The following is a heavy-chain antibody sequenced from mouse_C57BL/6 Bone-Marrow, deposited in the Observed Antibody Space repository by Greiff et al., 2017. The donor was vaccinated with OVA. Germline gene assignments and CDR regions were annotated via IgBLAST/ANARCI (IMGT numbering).Heavy chain of an antibody. CDR3: ARYGAVVATDWYFDV. V-gene: IGHV7-3*01. D-gene: IGHD1-1*01. CDR2: IRNKANGYTT. J-gene: IGHJ1*03. CDR1: GFTFTDYY. Sequence: EVHLVESGGGLVQPGGSLSLSCAASGFTFTDYYMSWVRQPPGKALEWLGFIRNKANGYTTEYSASVKGRFTISRDNSQSILYLQMNALRAEDSATYYCARYGAVVATDWYFDVWGTGTTVTVSS.